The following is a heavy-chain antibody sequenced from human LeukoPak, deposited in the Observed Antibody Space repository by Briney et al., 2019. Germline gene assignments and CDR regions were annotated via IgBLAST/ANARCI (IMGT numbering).Heavy chain of an antibody. D-gene: IGHD6-19*01. Sequence: SETLSLTCTVSGGSISGWYWSWIRQPPGKGLEWIGSIYDSGNTKYNPSLKSRVTISVEISKNQVSLNLSSVTAADTAVYYCARETTLMWYYSGLGFNYWGQGTLVTVSS. CDR1: GGSISGWY. CDR2: IYDSGNT. J-gene: IGHJ4*02. CDR3: ARETTLMWYYSGLGFNY. V-gene: IGHV4-59*01.